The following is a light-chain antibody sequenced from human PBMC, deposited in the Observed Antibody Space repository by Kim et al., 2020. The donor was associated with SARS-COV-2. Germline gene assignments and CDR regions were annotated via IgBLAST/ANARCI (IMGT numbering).Light chain of an antibody. Sequence: GDRVTITCRASQDISSYLAWYQQKPGKAPKLLIYSASTLQSGVPSRFSGSGSGTDFALTISSLQPEDFATYYCQQLNSYPAFGPGTKVDIK. CDR2: SAS. CDR1: QDISSY. CDR3: QQLNSYPA. J-gene: IGKJ3*01. V-gene: IGKV1-9*01.